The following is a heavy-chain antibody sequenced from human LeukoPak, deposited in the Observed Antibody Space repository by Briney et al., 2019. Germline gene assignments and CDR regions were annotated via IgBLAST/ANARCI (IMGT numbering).Heavy chain of an antibody. CDR1: GGSISSSNYY. CDR3: ASRKFYYGSGSYYNY. V-gene: IGHV4-39*07. CDR2: INHSGST. J-gene: IGHJ4*02. Sequence: SETLSLTCTVSGGSISSSNYYWGWIRQPPGKGLEWIGEINHSGSTNYNPSLKSRVTISVDTSKSQFSLKLSSVTAADTAVYYCASRKFYYGSGSYYNYWGQGTLVTVSS. D-gene: IGHD3-10*01.